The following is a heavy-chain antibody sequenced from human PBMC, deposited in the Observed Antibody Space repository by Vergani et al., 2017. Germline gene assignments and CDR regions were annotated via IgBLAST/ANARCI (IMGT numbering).Heavy chain of an antibody. V-gene: IGHV3-33*01. CDR1: GFTFSSYG. J-gene: IGHJ4*02. CDR3: ARDRDLYSYGPGPFDY. CDR2: IWYDGSNK. Sequence: QVQLVESGGGVVQPGRPLRLSCAASGFTFSSYGMHWVRQAPGKGLEWVAVIWYDGSNKYYADSVKGRFTISRDNSKNTLYLQMNSLRAEDTAVYYCARDRDLYSYGPGPFDYWGQGTLVTVSS. D-gene: IGHD5-18*01.